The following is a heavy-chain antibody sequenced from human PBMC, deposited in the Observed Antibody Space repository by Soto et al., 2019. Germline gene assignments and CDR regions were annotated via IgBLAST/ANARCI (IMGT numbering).Heavy chain of an antibody. CDR3: ARARYFYDTSHYYPFDY. J-gene: IGHJ4*02. Sequence: ASVKVSCKASGYTFTSYGISWVRQAPGQGLEWMGWISAYNGNTNSAQNLHDRLTMTTDTFTSTAYMELRSLRSDDTAVYYCARARYFYDTSHYYPFDYWGQGTLVTVSS. CDR2: ISAYNGNT. CDR1: GYTFTSYG. V-gene: IGHV1-18*04. D-gene: IGHD3-22*01.